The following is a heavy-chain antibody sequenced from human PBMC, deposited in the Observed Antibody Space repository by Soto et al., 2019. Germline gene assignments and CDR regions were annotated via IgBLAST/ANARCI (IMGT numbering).Heavy chain of an antibody. D-gene: IGHD6-13*01. Sequence: XQTLSLTCAISGDSVSSNSAAWNWIRQSPSRGLEWLGRTYYRSKWYNDYAVSVKSRITINPDTSKNQFSLQLNSVTPEDTAVYYCARGLSLGIEAAGSYWYFDLWGRGTLVTVSS. V-gene: IGHV6-1*01. J-gene: IGHJ2*01. CDR2: TYYRSKWYN. CDR1: GDSVSSNSAA. CDR3: ARGLSLGIEAAGSYWYFDL.